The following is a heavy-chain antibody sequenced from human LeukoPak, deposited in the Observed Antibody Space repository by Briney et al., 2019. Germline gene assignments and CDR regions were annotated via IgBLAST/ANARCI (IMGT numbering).Heavy chain of an antibody. CDR2: INPNNGAT. D-gene: IGHD1-26*01. Sequence: RASVKVSCKASGYTFTGYYMHWVRQAPGQGLEWMGRINPNNGATNYAQKLQGRVTITGDTSISTAYMELSSLRSDDTAVYYCTRESGSYHGNDYWGQGTLVTVSS. CDR3: TRESGSYHGNDY. V-gene: IGHV1-2*06. J-gene: IGHJ4*02. CDR1: GYTFTGYY.